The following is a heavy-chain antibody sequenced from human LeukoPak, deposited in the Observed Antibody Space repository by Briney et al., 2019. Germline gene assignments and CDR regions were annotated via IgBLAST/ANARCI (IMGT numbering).Heavy chain of an antibody. D-gene: IGHD4-17*01. CDR2: IYYSGST. CDR1: GGSISSYY. CDR3: ASLSGLYGDYSGTPPRFIDI. J-gene: IGHJ3*02. V-gene: IGHV4-59*01. Sequence: SETLSLTCTVSGGSISSYYWSWIRQPPGKGLEWIGYIYYSGSTNYNPSLKSRVTISVDTSKNQFSLKLSSVTAADTAVCYCASLSGLYGDYSGTPPRFIDIWGQGTMVTVSS.